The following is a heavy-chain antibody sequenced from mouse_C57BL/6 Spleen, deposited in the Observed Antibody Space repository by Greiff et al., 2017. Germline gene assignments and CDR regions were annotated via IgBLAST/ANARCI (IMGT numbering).Heavy chain of an antibody. CDR3: ARRYSGYAMDY. D-gene: IGHD2-12*01. CDR1: GYAFSSSW. J-gene: IGHJ4*01. Sequence: QVQLQQSGPELVKPGASVKISCKASGYAFSSSWMNWVKQRPGKGLEWIGRIYPGDGDTNYNGKFKGKATLTADKSSSTAYMQLSSLTSEDSAVYFCARRYSGYAMDYWGQGTSVTVSS. CDR2: IYPGDGDT. V-gene: IGHV1-82*01.